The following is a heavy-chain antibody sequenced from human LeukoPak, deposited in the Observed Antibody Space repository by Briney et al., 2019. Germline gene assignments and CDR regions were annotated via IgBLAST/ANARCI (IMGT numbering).Heavy chain of an antibody. J-gene: IGHJ2*01. CDR1: GYSFTSYW. D-gene: IGHD6-13*01. CDR3: ARLRAYRRAAAGYFDL. CDR2: IYPGDSDT. V-gene: IGHV5-51*01. Sequence: GESLKISCKGSGYSFTSYWIGWVRQMPGKGLEWMGNIYPGDSDTRYSPSFQGQVTISADKSISTAYLQWSSLKASDTAMYYCARLRAYRRAAAGYFDLWGRGTLVTVSS.